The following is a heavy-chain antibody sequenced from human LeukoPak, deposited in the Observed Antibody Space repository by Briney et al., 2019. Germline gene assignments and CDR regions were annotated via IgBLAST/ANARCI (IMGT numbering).Heavy chain of an antibody. CDR3: ARDEYSSSWNWFDP. CDR2: INHSGST. V-gene: IGHV4-34*01. CDR1: GGSFSGYY. Sequence: SETLSLTCAVSGGSFSGYYWSWIRQPPGKGLEWIGEINHSGSTNYNPSLKSRVTISVDTSKNQFSLKLSSVTAADTAVYYCARDEYSSSWNWFDPWGQGTLVTVSS. D-gene: IGHD6-13*01. J-gene: IGHJ5*02.